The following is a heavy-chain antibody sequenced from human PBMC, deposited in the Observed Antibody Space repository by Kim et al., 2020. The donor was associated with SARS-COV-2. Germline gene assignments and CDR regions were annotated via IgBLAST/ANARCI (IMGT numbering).Heavy chain of an antibody. CDR2: IFPDDSDT. D-gene: IGHD3-22*01. CDR1: GYHFATYW. CDR3: ARLYYYDSSRNFDY. Sequence: GESLKISCKGSGYHFATYWIGWVRQMPGKGPEWMGIIFPDDSDTRYSPSFQGRVTISADSSIGTAYLQWSNLKASDSAMYYCARLYYYDSSRNFDYWGQGTLVTVSS. V-gene: IGHV5-51*01. J-gene: IGHJ4*02.